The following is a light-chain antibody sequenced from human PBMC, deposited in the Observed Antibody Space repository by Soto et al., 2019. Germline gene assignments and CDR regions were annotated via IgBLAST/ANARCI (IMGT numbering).Light chain of an antibody. V-gene: IGKV3-11*01. Sequence: EIVLTQSPATLSLSPGERATLSCRASQSVNTYLAWYQQKPGQAPRVLIYDASDRATGIPAMFSGSGSGTDFTLTISSLEPEDSAVYYCQRRGDWPLYTFGQGTKLEIK. CDR1: QSVNTY. J-gene: IGKJ2*01. CDR2: DAS. CDR3: QRRGDWPLYT.